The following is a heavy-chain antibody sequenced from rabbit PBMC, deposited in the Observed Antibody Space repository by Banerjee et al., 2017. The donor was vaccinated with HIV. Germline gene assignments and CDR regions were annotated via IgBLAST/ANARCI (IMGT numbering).Heavy chain of an antibody. CDR3: GRGGSDAGDGYGL. CDR1: GFSLSSGGN. V-gene: IGHV1S40*01. J-gene: IGHJ3*01. Sequence: QSLEESGGGLVQPEGSLTLTCTASGFSLSSGGNMCWVRQAPGKGLEWIGCINSGGTRTYYASWAKGRFTISKTSSTTVDLKMTSLTDADTATYFCGRGGSDAGDGYGLWGQGTLVTVS. CDR2: INSGGTRT. D-gene: IGHD6-1*01.